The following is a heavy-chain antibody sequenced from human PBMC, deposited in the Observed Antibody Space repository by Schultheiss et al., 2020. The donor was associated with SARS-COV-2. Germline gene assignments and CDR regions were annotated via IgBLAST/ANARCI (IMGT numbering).Heavy chain of an antibody. J-gene: IGHJ4*02. CDR3: ARSYASLDY. D-gene: IGHD3-16*01. CDR2: INTNTGNP. CDR1: GYTFTGYY. V-gene: IGHV7-4-1*02. Sequence: ASVKVSCKASGYTFTGYYMHWVRQAPGQGLEWMGWINTNTGNPTYAQGFTGRFVFSLDTSVSTAYLQISSLKAEDTAVYYCARSYASLDYWGQGTLVTVSS.